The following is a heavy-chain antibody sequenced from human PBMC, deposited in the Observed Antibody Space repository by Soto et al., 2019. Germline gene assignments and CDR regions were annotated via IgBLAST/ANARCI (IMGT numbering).Heavy chain of an antibody. J-gene: IGHJ4*02. CDR2: INDGTGNT. D-gene: IGHD6-19*01. Sequence: QVQLVQSGAEEKKPGASVKVSCKASGYPFTKYAMPWVRQAPGHSLEWTGWINDGTGNTKYSQNFQGSVTITRDTYGSTAYMALSSVSSEDTAVYYCAREQWLGVAYWGKGTLVTVSS. CDR1: GYPFTKYA. V-gene: IGHV1-3*05. CDR3: AREQWLGVAY.